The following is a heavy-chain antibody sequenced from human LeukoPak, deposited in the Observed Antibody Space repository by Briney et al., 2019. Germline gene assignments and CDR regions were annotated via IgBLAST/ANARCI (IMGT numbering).Heavy chain of an antibody. D-gene: IGHD5-18*01. CDR3: ARAAGDTYGYRYYFDS. J-gene: IGHJ4*02. V-gene: IGHV1-46*01. CDR2: FKPSDGST. Sequence: GASVKISCKASGYTFINYYLHWVRQAPGQGLEWMGTFKPSDGSTAYAQKFQGRVTMTRDTSTSTILMELSSLRSEDTAVYYCARAAGDTYGYRYYFDSWGQGALITVSS. CDR1: GYTFINYY.